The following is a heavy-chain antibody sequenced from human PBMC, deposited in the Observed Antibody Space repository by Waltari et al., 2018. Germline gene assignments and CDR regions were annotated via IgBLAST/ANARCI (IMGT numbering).Heavy chain of an antibody. Sequence: QVQLVQSGAEVKKPGASVKVSCKASGYTFTSYAMHWVRQAPGQRLEWMGWINAGNGNTKYSHKFQGRVTITRDTSASTAYMELSSLRSEDTAVYYCARSRYSSSPLDAFDIWGQGTMVTVSS. V-gene: IGHV1-3*01. D-gene: IGHD6-13*01. CDR3: ARSRYSSSPLDAFDI. J-gene: IGHJ3*02. CDR2: INAGNGNT. CDR1: GYTFTSYA.